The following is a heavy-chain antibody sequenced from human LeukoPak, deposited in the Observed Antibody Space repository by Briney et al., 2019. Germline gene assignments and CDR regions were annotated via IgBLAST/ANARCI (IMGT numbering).Heavy chain of an antibody. CDR3: ARDPQRGVPDYFDY. CDR2: ISYDGSTK. D-gene: IGHD6-25*01. J-gene: IGHJ4*02. V-gene: IGHV3-30-3*01. CDR1: GFTFSSYP. Sequence: GGSLTLSCAASGFTFSSYPMHWVRQAPGKGLEWVSVISYDGSTKYYADSVKGRFTISRDSPKNTLYLQMDSLRADDAAMYYCARDPQRGVPDYFDYWGQGSLVTVSS.